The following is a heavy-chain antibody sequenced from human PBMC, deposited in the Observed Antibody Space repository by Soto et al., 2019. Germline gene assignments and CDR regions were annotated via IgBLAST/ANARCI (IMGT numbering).Heavy chain of an antibody. CDR3: ARDGGCSGGSCYSFYYYYYMDV. J-gene: IGHJ6*03. CDR1: GFTFSSYG. CDR2: IWYDGSNK. Sequence: GGSLRLSCAASGFTFSSYGMHWVRQAPGKGLEWVAVIWYDGSNKYYADSVKGRFTISRDNSKNTLYLQMNSLRAEDTAVYYCARDGGCSGGSCYSFYYYYYMDVWGKGTTVTVSS. D-gene: IGHD2-15*01. V-gene: IGHV3-33*01.